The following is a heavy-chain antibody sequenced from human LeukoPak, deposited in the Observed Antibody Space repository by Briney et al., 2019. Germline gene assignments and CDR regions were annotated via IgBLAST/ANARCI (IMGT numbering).Heavy chain of an antibody. J-gene: IGHJ1*01. CDR1: GFTFDNYA. CDR3: ARAYKDRSLAGKKEFFQH. CDR2: ISWNSGTI. Sequence: GGSLRLSCAASGFTFDNYAMNWVRLVPGKGLEWISLISWNSGTIGYADSVKGRFTISRDNANNFLYLQMNSLRAEDTALYYCARAYKDRSLAGKKEFFQHWGQGTLVTVSS. D-gene: IGHD6-19*01. V-gene: IGHV3-9*01.